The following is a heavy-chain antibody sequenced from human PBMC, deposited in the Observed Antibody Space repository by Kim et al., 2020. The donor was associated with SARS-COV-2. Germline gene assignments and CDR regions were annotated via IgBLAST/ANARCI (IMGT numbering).Heavy chain of an antibody. CDR2: IRSKAYGGTT. CDR1: GFTFGDYA. J-gene: IGHJ4*02. D-gene: IGHD3-10*01. Sequence: GGSLRLSCTASGFTFGDYAMSWVRQAPGKGLEWVGFIRSKAYGGTTEYAASVKGRFTISRDDSKSIAYLQMNSLKTEDTAVYYCTRAGVDTMVRGVRVFDYWGQGTLVTVSS. V-gene: IGHV3-49*04. CDR3: TRAGVDTMVRGVRVFDY.